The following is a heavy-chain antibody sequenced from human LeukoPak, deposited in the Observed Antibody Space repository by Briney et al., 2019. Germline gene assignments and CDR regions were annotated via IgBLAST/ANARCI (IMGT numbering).Heavy chain of an antibody. D-gene: IGHD3-22*01. Sequence: GGSLRLSCEASGFTFNSYAMHWVRQAPGKGLEWVAVISYDGSDKYYVDSVKGRFTISRDNSKNTLYLQVSSLRAEDTALYYCARGDEVIYYYDSGVYPFDIWGQGTMVTVSS. CDR1: GFTFNSYA. CDR2: ISYDGSDK. CDR3: ARGDEVIYYYDSGVYPFDI. J-gene: IGHJ3*02. V-gene: IGHV3-30*15.